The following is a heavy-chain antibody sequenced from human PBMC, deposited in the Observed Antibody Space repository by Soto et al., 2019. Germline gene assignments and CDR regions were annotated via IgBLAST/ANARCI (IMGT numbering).Heavy chain of an antibody. V-gene: IGHV1-8*01. CDR3: ARVPYYDSSGYYPGRAFDI. Sequence: GASVKLSCKASGYTFTSYDINWVRQATGQGLEWMGWMNPNSGNTGYAQKFQGRVTMTRNTSISTAYMELSSLRSEDTAVYYCARVPYYDSSGYYPGRAFDIWGQGTMVTVSS. J-gene: IGHJ3*02. D-gene: IGHD3-22*01. CDR1: GYTFTSYD. CDR2: MNPNSGNT.